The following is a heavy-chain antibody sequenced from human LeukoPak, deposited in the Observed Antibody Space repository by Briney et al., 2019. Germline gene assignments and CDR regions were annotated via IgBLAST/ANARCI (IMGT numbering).Heavy chain of an antibody. CDR2: IWSDATNE. CDR3: ARVLLERPGIDSFDM. Sequence: GGSLRLPCEASGFTFSHFGMHWVRQAPGKGLEWVSVIWSDATNEYYADSVKGRFTISRDNAGNSLYLQMSSLRDEDTAVYYCARVLLERPGIDSFDMWGQGTMVTVSS. D-gene: IGHD1-1*01. CDR1: GFTFSHFG. V-gene: IGHV3-33*01. J-gene: IGHJ3*02.